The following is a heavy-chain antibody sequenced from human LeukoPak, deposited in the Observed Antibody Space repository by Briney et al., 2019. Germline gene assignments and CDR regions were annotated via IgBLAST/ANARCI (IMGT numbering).Heavy chain of an antibody. CDR2: IRSDGTT. CDR1: GDSMGNYN. V-gene: IGHV4-4*07. Sequence: SETLCLTCTVSGDSMGNYNRNWLRQPPGKGLEWVGRIRSDGTTYANPSLESAVTMSVDASNNHISLRLSSATAADTAVYYCARNTGFYTTYYMDVWGKGTTVTVSS. CDR3: ARNTGFYTTYYMDV. J-gene: IGHJ6*03. D-gene: IGHD3-9*01.